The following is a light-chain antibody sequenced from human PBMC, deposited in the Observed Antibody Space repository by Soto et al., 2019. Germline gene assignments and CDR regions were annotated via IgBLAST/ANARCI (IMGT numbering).Light chain of an antibody. J-gene: IGKJ1*01. CDR2: AAS. V-gene: IGKV1-39*01. Sequence: DIQMTQSPSTLSGSVGDRVTITCRASQTISSWLAWYQQKPGKAPKLLIYAASSLQSGVPSRFSGSGSGTDFTLTITSLQPEDFATYYCQQSYNSPPITFGQGTKVDIK. CDR3: QQSYNSPPIT. CDR1: QTISSW.